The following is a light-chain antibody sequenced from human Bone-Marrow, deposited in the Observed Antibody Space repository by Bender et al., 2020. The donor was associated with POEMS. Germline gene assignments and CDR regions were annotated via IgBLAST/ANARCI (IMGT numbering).Light chain of an antibody. CDR1: SSDVGGYSY. V-gene: IGLV2-14*01. Sequence: QSALTQPASVSGSPGQSITISCTGTSSDVGGYSYVSWYQQHPGKAPKVIIYDVSNRPSGVSNRFTGSKSGNTASLTTSGLQAEDQADYHCSSYTSSSTPYVFGTGTKVTVL. CDR3: SSYTSSSTPYV. J-gene: IGLJ1*01. CDR2: DVS.